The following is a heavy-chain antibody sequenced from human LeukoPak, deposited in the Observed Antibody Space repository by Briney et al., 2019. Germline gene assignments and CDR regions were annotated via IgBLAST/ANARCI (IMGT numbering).Heavy chain of an antibody. CDR1: GFTFSSYA. J-gene: IGHJ4*02. CDR2: ISGSGGST. Sequence: AGGSLRLSCAASGFTFSSYAMSWVRQAPGKGLEWVSAISGSGGSTYYADSVKGRFTISRDNSKNTLYLQMNSLRAEDTAVYYCAKAPLDYYDSSGYIDYWGQGTLVTVSS. V-gene: IGHV3-23*01. CDR3: AKAPLDYYDSSGYIDY. D-gene: IGHD3-22*01.